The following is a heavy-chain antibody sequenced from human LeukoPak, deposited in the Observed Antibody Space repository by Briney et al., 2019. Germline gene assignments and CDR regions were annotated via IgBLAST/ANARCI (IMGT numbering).Heavy chain of an antibody. Sequence: GGSLRLSRAASGFTFSNAWMSWVRQAPGKGLEWVGRIKSKTDGGTTDYAAPVKGRFTISRDDSKNTLYLQMNSLKTEDTAVYYCTTGLIAVAGFDYWGQGTLVTVSS. CDR3: TTGLIAVAGFDY. CDR2: IKSKTDGGTT. V-gene: IGHV3-15*01. CDR1: GFTFSNAW. J-gene: IGHJ4*02. D-gene: IGHD6-19*01.